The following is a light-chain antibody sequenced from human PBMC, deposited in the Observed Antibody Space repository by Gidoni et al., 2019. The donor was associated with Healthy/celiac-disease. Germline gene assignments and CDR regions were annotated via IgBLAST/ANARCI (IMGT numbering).Light chain of an antibody. CDR1: SSDVGSYNL. J-gene: IGLJ3*02. Sequence: QSALTQPASVSWSPGQSITISCTGTSSDVGSYNLFSWYQQHPGKAPKLMIYEGSKRPSGVSNRFSGSKSGNTASLTISGLQAEDEADYYCCSYAGSSTFLFGGGTKLTVL. V-gene: IGLV2-23*03. CDR3: CSYAGSSTFL. CDR2: EGS.